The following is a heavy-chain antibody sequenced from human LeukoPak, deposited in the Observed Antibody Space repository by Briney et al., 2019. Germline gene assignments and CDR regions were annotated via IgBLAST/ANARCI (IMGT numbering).Heavy chain of an antibody. Sequence: GASVKVSCKASGYTFTGYYMHWVRQAPGQGLEWMGWINPNSGGTNYAQKFQGRVTMTRDTSISTAYMELSRLRSDDTAVYYCARDPNRYCSSTSCPKGGSDYWGQGTLVTVSS. D-gene: IGHD2-2*01. J-gene: IGHJ4*02. CDR2: INPNSGGT. V-gene: IGHV1-2*02. CDR1: GYTFTGYY. CDR3: ARDPNRYCSSTSCPKGGSDY.